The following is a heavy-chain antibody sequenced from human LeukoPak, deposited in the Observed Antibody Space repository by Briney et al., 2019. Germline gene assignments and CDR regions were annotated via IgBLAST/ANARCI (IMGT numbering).Heavy chain of an antibody. J-gene: IGHJ4*02. CDR3: ARAEMATGFDY. CDR2: ISSSSSYI. D-gene: IGHD5-24*01. CDR1: GFTVSSNY. Sequence: GGSLRLSCAASGFTVSSNYMSWVRQAPGKGLEWVSSISSSSSYIYYADSVKGRFTISRDNAKNSLYLQMNSLRAEDTAVYYCARAEMATGFDYWGQGTLVTVSS. V-gene: IGHV3-21*01.